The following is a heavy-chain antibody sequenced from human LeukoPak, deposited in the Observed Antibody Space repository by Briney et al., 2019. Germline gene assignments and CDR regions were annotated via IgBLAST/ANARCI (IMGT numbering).Heavy chain of an antibody. J-gene: IGHJ4*02. CDR1: GFTFSAYS. CDR3: ARDALHTAHFDY. Sequence: RTGGSLRLSCAASGFTFSAYSMHWVRQAPGRGLECVSYISSSSTSIYYADSVKGRFTISRDDAKSSLYLQMNSLRDEDTAVYYCARDALHTAHFDYWGQGTLVTVSS. D-gene: IGHD5-18*01. CDR2: ISSSSTSI. V-gene: IGHV3-48*02.